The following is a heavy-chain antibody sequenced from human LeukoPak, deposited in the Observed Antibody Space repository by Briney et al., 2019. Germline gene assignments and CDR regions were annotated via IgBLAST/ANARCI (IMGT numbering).Heavy chain of an antibody. CDR3: ARVGRDCSSINCYWADWFDP. CDR2: INPSPGNT. J-gene: IGHJ5*02. Sequence: ASVKVSCKASGYTFNGYYIQEVRQAPRQGLEWMEWINPSPGNTHYAQNVQGRVTMTTDTSTGTAFMELRSLRSDDTAVYYCARVGRDCSSINCYWADWFDPWGQGTLVIVSS. D-gene: IGHD2-2*01. V-gene: IGHV1-18*04. CDR1: GYTFNGYY.